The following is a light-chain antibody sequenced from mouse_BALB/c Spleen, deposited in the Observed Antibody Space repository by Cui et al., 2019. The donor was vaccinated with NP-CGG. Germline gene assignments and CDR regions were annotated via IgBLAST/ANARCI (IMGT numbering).Light chain of an antibody. V-gene: IGLV1*01. CDR3: ALWYSNHWV. CDR2: GTN. Sequence: QAVVTQESAITTSPGETVTLTCRSSTGAVTTSNYANWVQEKPDHLFTGLIGGTNNRAPGVPARFSGSLIGDKAALTITGAQTEDEAIYFCALWYSNHWVFSGGTKLTVL. J-gene: IGLJ1*01. CDR1: TGAVTTSNY.